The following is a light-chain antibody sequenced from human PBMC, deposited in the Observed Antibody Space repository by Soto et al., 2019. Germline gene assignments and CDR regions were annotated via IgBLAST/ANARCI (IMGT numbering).Light chain of an antibody. Sequence: DIQMTQSPSAVSGSVGDRVTITCRTSQDITSYLVWFQQKPGKVPERPIYGATNLQSGVPSRFSGTGSGTEFTLAISSLQPEDFATYYCLQHNRYPWTFGQGTKVDIK. CDR3: LQHNRYPWT. CDR2: GAT. V-gene: IGKV1-17*03. CDR1: QDITSY. J-gene: IGKJ1*01.